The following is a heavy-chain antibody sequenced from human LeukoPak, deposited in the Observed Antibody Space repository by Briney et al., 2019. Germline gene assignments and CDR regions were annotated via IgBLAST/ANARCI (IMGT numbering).Heavy chain of an antibody. CDR1: GFTFTNAW. D-gene: IGHD3-10*01. Sequence: GGSLRLSCVDSGFTFTNAWMSWVHQAPGKGLDWIGRIKSKTDGETTNYAEPVRGRFTISRDDSKSAVYLQMNSLKIEDTAVYYCTTDLGTYYHGSQRLIPIDYWGQGTLVTVSS. V-gene: IGHV3-15*01. CDR3: TTDLGTYYHGSQRLIPIDY. CDR2: IKSKTDGETT. J-gene: IGHJ4*02.